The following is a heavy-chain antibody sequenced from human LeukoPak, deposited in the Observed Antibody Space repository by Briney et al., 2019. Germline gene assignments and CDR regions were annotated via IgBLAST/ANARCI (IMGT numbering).Heavy chain of an antibody. Sequence: GASVNVSCKASGYTFTSYYIHWVRQAPGQGLEWMGWINPNSGDTNYAQRFQGRVTMTRDSSITTVYMDLSRLTSDDTAVYFCARVQGNHFDTPVGFSSPDDAFDIWGQGTLVTVSS. J-gene: IGHJ3*02. D-gene: IGHD3-3*01. CDR2: INPNSGDT. CDR3: ARVQGNHFDTPVGFSSPDDAFDI. V-gene: IGHV1-2*02. CDR1: GYTFTSYY.